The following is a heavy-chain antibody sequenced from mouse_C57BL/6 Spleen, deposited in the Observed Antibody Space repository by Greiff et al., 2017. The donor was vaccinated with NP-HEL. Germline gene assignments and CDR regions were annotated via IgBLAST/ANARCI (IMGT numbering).Heavy chain of an antibody. CDR1: GYTFTSYW. D-gene: IGHD1-1*01. J-gene: IGHJ2*01. V-gene: IGHV1-72*01. CDR2: IDPNSGGT. CDR3: ARSGGGSSYVGYFDY. Sequence: QVQLQQPGAQLVKPGASVKLSCKASGYTFTSYWMHWVKQRPGRGLEWIGRIDPNSGGTKYNEKFKSKATLTVDKPSSTAYMQLSSLTSEDSAVYYCARSGGGSSYVGYFDYWGQGTTLTVSS.